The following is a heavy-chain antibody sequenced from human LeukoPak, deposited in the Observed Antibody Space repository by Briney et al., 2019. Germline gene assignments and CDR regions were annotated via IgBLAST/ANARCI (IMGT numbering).Heavy chain of an antibody. CDR2: IYSGGST. CDR1: GFTVSSNF. D-gene: IGHD2-21*01. J-gene: IGHJ4*02. Sequence: GGSLRLSCAASGFTVSSNFLIGVRQPPGKGLEWVSDIYSGGSTYYADSVKGRFTISRDNSKNTLYLQMNSLRAEDTAVYYCTRGGGGSFPHYCGQGTLVTVSS. CDR3: TRGGGGSFPHY. V-gene: IGHV3-53*01.